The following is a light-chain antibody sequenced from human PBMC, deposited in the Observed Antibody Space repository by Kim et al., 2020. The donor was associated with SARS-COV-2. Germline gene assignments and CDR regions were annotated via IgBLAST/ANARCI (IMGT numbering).Light chain of an antibody. J-gene: IGKJ1*01. CDR1: QSVRNH. Sequence: SPGDRVTPSVRTSQSVRNHVARYQRKPGQTPLLLIDETSTRATGSPAWFSGSAAGTEFTLTISSVQTEDFAIYYCQHYDNMPPWTFGQGTKVDIK. V-gene: IGKV3-15*01. CDR2: ETS. CDR3: QHYDNMPPWT.